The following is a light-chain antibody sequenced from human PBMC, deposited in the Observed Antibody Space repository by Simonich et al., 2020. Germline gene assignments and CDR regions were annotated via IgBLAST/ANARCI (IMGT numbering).Light chain of an antibody. J-gene: IGKJ2*01. CDR3: QQLNSYPYT. CDR1: QDISNY. Sequence: DIQMTQSPSSLSASVGDRVTITCQASQDISNYLNWYQQKPGKAPKLLLYDASNLETGVPSRFSGSGSGTDFTFTIRSLHPEDIATYYCQQLNSYPYTFGQGTKLEIK. V-gene: IGKV1-33*01. CDR2: DAS.